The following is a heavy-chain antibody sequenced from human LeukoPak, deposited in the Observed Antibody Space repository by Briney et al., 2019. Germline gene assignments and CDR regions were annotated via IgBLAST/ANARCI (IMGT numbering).Heavy chain of an antibody. CDR1: GYTFSSHY. CDR2: ISPSGDAT. D-gene: IGHD3-16*02. CDR3: ATDSPKGYLTVDY. Sequence: ASVKVSCKASGYTFSSHYMHWVRQAPGQGLEWMGVISPSGDATLYAQKFQGRVTMTRDTSTSTLYMDLSSLRSEDTAVYHCATDSPKGYLTVDYWGQGTLVTVSS. V-gene: IGHV1-46*01. J-gene: IGHJ4*02.